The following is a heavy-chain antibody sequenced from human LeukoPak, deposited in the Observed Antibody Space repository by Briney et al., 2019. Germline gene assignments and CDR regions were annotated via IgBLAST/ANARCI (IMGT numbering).Heavy chain of an antibody. Sequence: GGSLRLSCAASGFTFSSYSMNWVRQAPGKGLEWVSYISSSSSTIYYADSVKGRFTISRDNAKNSLYLQMNSLRAEDTAVYYCANRGRYYFDYWGQGALVTVSS. J-gene: IGHJ4*02. CDR1: GFTFSSYS. CDR3: ANRGRYYFDY. D-gene: IGHD3-9*01. V-gene: IGHV3-48*01. CDR2: ISSSSSTI.